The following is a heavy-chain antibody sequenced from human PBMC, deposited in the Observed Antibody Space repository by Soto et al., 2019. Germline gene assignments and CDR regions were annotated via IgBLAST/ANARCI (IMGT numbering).Heavy chain of an antibody. CDR3: ARDLGDYYDSSGEIKGSYNWFDP. V-gene: IGHV1-69*01. J-gene: IGHJ5*02. D-gene: IGHD3-22*01. CDR2: IIPIFGTA. CDR1: VGTFSSYA. Sequence: SVKVSCTASVGTFSSYAISWVRQAPGQGLEWMGGIIPIFGTANYAQKFQGRVTITADESTSTAYMELSSLRSEATAVYYCARDLGDYYDSSGEIKGSYNWFDPWGKGALVTVSS.